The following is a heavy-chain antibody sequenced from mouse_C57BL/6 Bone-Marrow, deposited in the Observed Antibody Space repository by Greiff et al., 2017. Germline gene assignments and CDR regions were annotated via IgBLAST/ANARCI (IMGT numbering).Heavy chain of an antibody. CDR2: IDPNSGGT. CDR1: GYTFTSYW. Sequence: QVQLQQPGAELVKPGASVKLSCKASGYTFTSYWMHWVKQRPGRGLEWIGRIDPNSGGTKYNEKFKSKATLTVDKPASTAYMQLSSLTSEDSAVYYCARGDGSRGNYWYFDVWGTGTTVTVSS. V-gene: IGHV1-72*01. J-gene: IGHJ1*03. D-gene: IGHD1-1*01. CDR3: ARGDGSRGNYWYFDV.